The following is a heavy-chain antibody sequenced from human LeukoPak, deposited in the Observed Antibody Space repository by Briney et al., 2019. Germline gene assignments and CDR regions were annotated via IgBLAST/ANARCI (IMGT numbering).Heavy chain of an antibody. J-gene: IGHJ4*02. D-gene: IGHD5-18*01. V-gene: IGHV3-23*01. CDR1: RFTFSSYV. Sequence: GGSLRLSCAASRFTFSSYVMSWVRQAPGKGLEWVSAVSGSGASTYYADSVKGRFTISRDNSKNTLYLQMNSLRAEDTAVYYCASSYTYGCFYYWGQGTLVTVSS. CDR2: VSGSGAST. CDR3: ASSYTYGCFYY.